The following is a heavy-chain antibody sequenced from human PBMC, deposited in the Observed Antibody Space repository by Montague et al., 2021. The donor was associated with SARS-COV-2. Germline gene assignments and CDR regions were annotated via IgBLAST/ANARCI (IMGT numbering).Heavy chain of an antibody. Sequence: TLSLTCIVSSDSISSGGYYWSWIRQHPGKGLEWIGYIYYSGNTCYNPSLKSRVTMSVDTTKNQFSLTLNSVTAADTAAYYCARGPSRLATQEFYFGYWGQGTLVSVSS. D-gene: IGHD5-24*01. CDR1: SDSISSGGYY. J-gene: IGHJ4*02. CDR2: IYYSGNT. CDR3: ARGPSRLATQEFYFGY. V-gene: IGHV4-31*03.